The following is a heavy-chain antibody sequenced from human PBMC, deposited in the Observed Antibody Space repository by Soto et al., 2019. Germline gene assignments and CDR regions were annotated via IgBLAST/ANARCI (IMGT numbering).Heavy chain of an antibody. V-gene: IGHV4-31*03. J-gene: IGHJ4*02. CDR2: IYYSGST. CDR1: GGSISSGSYY. Sequence: QVQLQESGPGLVKPSQTLSLICTVSGGSISSGSYYWSWIRQHPGKGLEWIGYIYYSGSTYYNPSLNSRVTISVDTSKNQFSLNRSSVTAADTAVYYCARGGYSGYGAYWGQGTLVTVSS. D-gene: IGHD5-12*01. CDR3: ARGGYSGYGAY.